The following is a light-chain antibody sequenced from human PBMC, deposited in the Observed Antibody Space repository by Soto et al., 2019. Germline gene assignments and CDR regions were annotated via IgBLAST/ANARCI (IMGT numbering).Light chain of an antibody. V-gene: IGKV1-5*03. Sequence: DMQVTQSPSTRRGGVGDRVTIPCRASQTISSWLAWYQQKPGKAPKLLIYKASTLKSGVPSRFSGSGSGTEFTLSISSLRTHDFAPYHSQHYHLHSEAFGQGTKVDIK. CDR3: QHYHLHSEA. CDR2: KAS. CDR1: QTISSW. J-gene: IGKJ1*01.